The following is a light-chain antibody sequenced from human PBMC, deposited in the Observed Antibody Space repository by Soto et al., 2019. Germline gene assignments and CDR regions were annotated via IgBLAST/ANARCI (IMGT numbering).Light chain of an antibody. V-gene: IGKV3-11*01. CDR2: DAS. J-gene: IGKJ5*01. Sequence: EIVLTQSPATLSLSPGERATLSCRASQSVSSYLAWYQQKPGQAPRLLIYDASNRATAIPARFSGSGSGTDFTLTISRLEPEDFAVYYCHQRSNWPPEITFGQGTGLEIK. CDR1: QSVSSY. CDR3: HQRSNWPPEIT.